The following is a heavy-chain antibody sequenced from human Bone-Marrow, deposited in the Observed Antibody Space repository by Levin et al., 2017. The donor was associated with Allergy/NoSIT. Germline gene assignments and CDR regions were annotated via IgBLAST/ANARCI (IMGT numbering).Heavy chain of an antibody. CDR3: ARFIQANAFDI. Sequence: PSETLSLTCTVPGGPISSYYWSWIRQPPGKGLEWIGYIYYSGSTNYNPSLKSRVTISVDTSKNQFSLKLSSVTAADTAVYYCARFIQANAFDIWGQGTMVTVSS. CDR2: IYYSGST. V-gene: IGHV4-59*01. D-gene: IGHD3-16*01. CDR1: GGPISSYY. J-gene: IGHJ3*02.